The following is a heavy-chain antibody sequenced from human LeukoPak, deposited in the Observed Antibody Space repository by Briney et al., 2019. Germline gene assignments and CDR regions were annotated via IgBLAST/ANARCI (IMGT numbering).Heavy chain of an antibody. CDR2: INHSGGT. CDR3: ASSVVVTAIGAFDI. D-gene: IGHD2-21*02. V-gene: IGHV4-34*01. Sequence: SETLSLTCAVYGGSLSGYYWNWIRQRPGKGLEWIGEINHSGGTNYSPSLRSRVTISVDTSKSLFSLKLSSVTAADTAVYYCASSVVVTAIGAFDIWGQGTPVTVSS. J-gene: IGHJ3*02. CDR1: GGSLSGYY.